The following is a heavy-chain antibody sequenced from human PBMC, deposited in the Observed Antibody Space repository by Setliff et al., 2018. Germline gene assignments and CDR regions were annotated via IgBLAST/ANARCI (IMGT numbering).Heavy chain of an antibody. CDR1: GFTFGFYA. V-gene: IGHV3-23*03. Sequence: GGSLRLSCSASGFTFGFYAMTWVRQAPGKGLEWVSFIDSSSRTYYADSVKGRFTISRDDSKNTLYLQMNSLTVDDTAVYYCAKDLGDDGHYYYYMDVWGKGTTVTVSS. J-gene: IGHJ6*03. CDR3: AKDLGDDGHYYYYMDV. CDR2: IDSSSRT. D-gene: IGHD4-17*01.